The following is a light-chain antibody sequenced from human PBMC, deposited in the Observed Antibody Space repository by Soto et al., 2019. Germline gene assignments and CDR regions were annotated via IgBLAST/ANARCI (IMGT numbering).Light chain of an antibody. CDR2: EVS. Sequence: LTXPASVSGSPGQSITISCTGTSSDVGGYNYVSWYQQHPGKAPKLMIYEVSNRPSGVSNRFSGSKSGNTASLTISGLQAEDEADYYCSSYTSSSSYVFGTGTKVTVL. V-gene: IGLV2-14*01. CDR3: SSYTSSSSYV. J-gene: IGLJ1*01. CDR1: SSDVGGYNY.